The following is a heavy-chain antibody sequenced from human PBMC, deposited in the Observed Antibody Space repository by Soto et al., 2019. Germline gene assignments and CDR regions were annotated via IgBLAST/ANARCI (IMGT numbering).Heavy chain of an antibody. D-gene: IGHD5-18*01. CDR3: AKGGSGYSYGS. CDR1: GFTFSSYG. V-gene: IGHV3-30*18. Sequence: QVQLVESGGGVVQPGRSLRLSCAASGFTFSSYGMHWVRQAPGKGLEWVAVISYDGSNKYYADSVKGRFTISRDNSKNTLYLQMNSLRAEDTAVYYCAKGGSGYSYGSWGQGTLVTVSS. J-gene: IGHJ4*02. CDR2: ISYDGSNK.